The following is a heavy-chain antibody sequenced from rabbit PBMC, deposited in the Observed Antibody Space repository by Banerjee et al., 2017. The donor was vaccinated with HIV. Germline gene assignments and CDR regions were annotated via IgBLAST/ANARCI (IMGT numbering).Heavy chain of an antibody. CDR2: IDVGSSGST. J-gene: IGHJ4*01. D-gene: IGHD1-1*01. CDR3: ARDLSGVIGWNLNL. V-gene: IGHV1S45*01. Sequence: QEQLEESGGGLVKPEGSLTLTCTASGFSFSSSYWICWVRQAPGKGLEWIACIDVGSSGSTYYASWAKGRFTISKASSTTVTLQMTSLTAADTATYFCARDLSGVIGWNLNLWGPGTLVTVS. CDR1: GFSFSSSYW.